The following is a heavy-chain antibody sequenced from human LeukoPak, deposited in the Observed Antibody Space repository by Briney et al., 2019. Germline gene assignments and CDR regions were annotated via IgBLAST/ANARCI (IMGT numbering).Heavy chain of an antibody. CDR1: GGSISSSSYY. Sequence: PSETLSLACTVSGGSISSSSYYWGWIRQPPGKGLEWIGSIYYSGSTYYNPSLKSRVTISVDTSKNQFSLKLSSVTAADTAVYYCARDTKLHYYDSSGYYSFRAARAFDYWGQGTLVTVSS. CDR2: IYYSGST. D-gene: IGHD3-22*01. J-gene: IGHJ4*02. CDR3: ARDTKLHYYDSSGYYSFRAARAFDY. V-gene: IGHV4-39*07.